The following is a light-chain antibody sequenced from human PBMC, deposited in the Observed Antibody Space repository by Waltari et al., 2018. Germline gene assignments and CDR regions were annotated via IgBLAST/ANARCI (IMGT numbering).Light chain of an antibody. V-gene: IGKV1-16*02. CDR3: QQYATDPFT. CDR1: QGIRNY. J-gene: IGKJ2*01. CDR2: GTS. Sequence: DIQMTQSPSSLSAFVGDRVTITCRASQGIRNYLAWFQQQPGEAPRSLIYGTSSLLSEVPSKFSGSGSGTEFTLTISSLHPEDSATYYCQQYATDPFTFVQGTKLEIK.